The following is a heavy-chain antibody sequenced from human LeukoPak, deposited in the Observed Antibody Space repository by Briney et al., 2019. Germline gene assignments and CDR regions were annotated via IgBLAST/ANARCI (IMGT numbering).Heavy chain of an antibody. D-gene: IGHD3-22*01. J-gene: IGHJ4*02. V-gene: IGHV3-30-3*01. Sequence: PGRSLRLSCAASGFTFSSYAMHWVRQAPGKGLEWVAVISYDGSNKYYADSVKGRFTISRDNSKNTLYLQMNSLRAEDTAGYYCATHHSSGPEGGYWGQGTLVTVSS. CDR1: GFTFSSYA. CDR3: ATHHSSGPEGGY. CDR2: ISYDGSNK.